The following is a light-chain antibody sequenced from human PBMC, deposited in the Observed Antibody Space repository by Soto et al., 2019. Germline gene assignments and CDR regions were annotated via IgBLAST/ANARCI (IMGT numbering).Light chain of an antibody. CDR1: SGHSSYA. CDR2: FNSDGSH. Sequence: QSVLTQSPSASASLGASVKLTCTLSSGHSSYAIAWHQQQPEKGPRYLMKFNSDGSHSKGDGIPDRFSGSSSGAERSLTISSLQSEDETDYYCQTWGTGIYVFGTGTQLTVL. V-gene: IGLV4-69*01. CDR3: QTWGTGIYV. J-gene: IGLJ1*01.